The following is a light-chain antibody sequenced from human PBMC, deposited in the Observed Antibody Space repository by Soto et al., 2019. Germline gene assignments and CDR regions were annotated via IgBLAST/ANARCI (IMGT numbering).Light chain of an antibody. CDR3: QQTYITPWT. Sequence: DIQMTQSPSSLSASVGDRVTITCRTSQSVHAYLNWCQQKPGKAPKLLIYAATTLQSGVPSRFSGSGSGTDFSLTISNLQPEDFATYYCQQTYITPWTFGQGTKVEIK. CDR1: QSVHAY. J-gene: IGKJ1*01. V-gene: IGKV1-39*01. CDR2: AAT.